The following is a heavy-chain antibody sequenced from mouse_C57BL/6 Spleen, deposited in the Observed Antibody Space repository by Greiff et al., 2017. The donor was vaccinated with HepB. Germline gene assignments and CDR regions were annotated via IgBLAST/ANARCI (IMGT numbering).Heavy chain of an antibody. CDR3: ARWDGSSWDYFDY. CDR2: IDPSDSYT. V-gene: IGHV1-50*01. J-gene: IGHJ2*01. CDR1: GYTFTSYW. Sequence: QVQLQQPGAELVKPGASVKLSCKASGYTFTSYWMQWVKQRPGQGLEWIGEIDPSDSYTNYNQKFKGKATLTVDTSSSTAYMQLSSLTSEDSAVYDCARWDGSSWDYFDYWGQGTTLTVSS. D-gene: IGHD1-1*01.